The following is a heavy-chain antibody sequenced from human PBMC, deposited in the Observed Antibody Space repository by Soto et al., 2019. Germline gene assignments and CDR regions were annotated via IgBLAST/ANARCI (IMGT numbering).Heavy chain of an antibody. CDR2: IGGSGTNT. J-gene: IGHJ4*02. CDR1: GFTFNMYA. CDR3: ARTITGYFWAGAY. Sequence: EVQLSESGGGLAQPGGSLRLSCAASGFTFNMYAMSWVRRAPGKGLEWVSGIGGSGTNTYYAVFVKGRFTISRDNSKNTLYLQMDSLRAEDTAIYYCARTITGYFWAGAYWGQGTLVTVSS. D-gene: IGHD1-1*01. V-gene: IGHV3-23*01.